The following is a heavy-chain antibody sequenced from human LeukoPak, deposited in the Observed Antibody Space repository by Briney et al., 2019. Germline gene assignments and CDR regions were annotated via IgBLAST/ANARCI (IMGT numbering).Heavy chain of an antibody. CDR2: INHSGTT. CDR1: GGSLSGYS. Sequence: PSETLSLTCAVYGGSLSGYSWTWIRQPPGKGLEWIGEINHSGTTNYNPSLKSRVTISSDTSKNQFSLKLSSVTAADTAVYYCARHGIAVVGTGFDYWGQGTLVTVSS. CDR3: ARHGIAVVGTGFDY. D-gene: IGHD6-13*01. J-gene: IGHJ4*02. V-gene: IGHV4-34*01.